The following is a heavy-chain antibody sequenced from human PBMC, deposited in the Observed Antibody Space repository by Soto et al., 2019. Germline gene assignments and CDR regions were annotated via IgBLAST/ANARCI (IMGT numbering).Heavy chain of an antibody. Sequence: GESLKISCKGSGYSFTSYWISWVRQMPGKGLEWMGRIDPSDSYTNYSPSFQGHVTISADKSISTAYLQWSSLKASDTAMYYCARQNAGGYYYYYGMDVWGQGTTVTVSS. CDR2: IDPSDSYT. CDR3: ARQNAGGYYYYYGMDV. CDR1: GYSFTSYW. D-gene: IGHD2-15*01. J-gene: IGHJ6*02. V-gene: IGHV5-10-1*01.